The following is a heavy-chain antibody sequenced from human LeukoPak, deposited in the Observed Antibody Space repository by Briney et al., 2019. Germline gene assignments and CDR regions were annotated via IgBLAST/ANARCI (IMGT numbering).Heavy chain of an antibody. J-gene: IGHJ6*02. CDR1: GYTFTSYA. CDR2: INTNTGNP. Sequence: ASVKVSCKASGYTFTSYAMNWVRQAPGQGLEWMGWINTNTGNPTYAQGFTGRFVFSLDTSVSTAYLQISSLKAEDTAVYYCARVFYYGSGSYYNSNYGMDVWGQGTTVTVSS. D-gene: IGHD3-10*01. CDR3: ARVFYYGSGSYYNSNYGMDV. V-gene: IGHV7-4-1*02.